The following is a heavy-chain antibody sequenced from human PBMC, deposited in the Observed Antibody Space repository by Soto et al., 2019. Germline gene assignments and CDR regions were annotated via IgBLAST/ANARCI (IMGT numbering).Heavy chain of an antibody. CDR3: ARDASYYSLWSGYYPSRNGMDV. V-gene: IGHV3-33*01. CDR2: IWYDGSKK. Sequence: QVQVVESGGGVVQPGRSLRLSCAASGFTFSSFGMHWVRQAPGKGLAWVSLIWYDGSKKSYGNSVKGRFTISRDNSRNTVYLKMSSLRADDTAVYYCARDASYYSLWSGYYPSRNGMDVWGQGTTVTVSS. J-gene: IGHJ6*02. D-gene: IGHD3-3*01. CDR1: GFTFSSFG.